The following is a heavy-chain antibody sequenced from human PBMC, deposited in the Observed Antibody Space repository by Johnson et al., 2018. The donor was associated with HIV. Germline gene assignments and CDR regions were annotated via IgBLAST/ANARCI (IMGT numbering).Heavy chain of an antibody. J-gene: IGHJ3*02. V-gene: IGHV3-66*01. CDR3: ARDPLAVAGTPPSGAFDI. CDR2: IYSGGST. CDR1: GFTVSSNY. D-gene: IGHD6-19*01. Sequence: EVQLVESGGGLVKPGGSQRLSCAASGFTVSSNYMSWVRQAPGKGLEWVSVIYSGGSTYYADSVKGRFTIPRDNSKNTLYLQMNSLRAEDTAVYYCARDPLAVAGTPPSGAFDIWGQGTMVTVSS.